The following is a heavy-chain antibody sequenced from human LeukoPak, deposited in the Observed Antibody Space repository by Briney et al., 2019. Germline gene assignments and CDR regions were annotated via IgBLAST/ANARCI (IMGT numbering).Heavy chain of an antibody. CDR1: GFAFSSYA. D-gene: IGHD6-13*01. CDR3: AKSESSSYYDAFDM. J-gene: IGHJ3*02. V-gene: IGHV3-23*01. CDR2: ISGGST. Sequence: PGGSLRLSCAASGFAFSSYAMSWVRQAPGKGLEWVSVISGGSTYYADSVKGRFTISRDNSKNTLYLQMNSLRAEDTAVYYCAKSESSSYYDAFDMWGQGTMVTASS.